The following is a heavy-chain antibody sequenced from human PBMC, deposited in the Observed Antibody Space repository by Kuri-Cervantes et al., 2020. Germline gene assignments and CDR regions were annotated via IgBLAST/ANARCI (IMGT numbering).Heavy chain of an antibody. Sequence: GESLKISCAASGFTFSDYWMTWVRQAPGKGLEWVGNIKQDGSEKYYVDSVKGRFTISRDNAKNSVYLQVNSLRAEDTAVYYCARDYGSNFFDYWGQGTLVTVSS. J-gene: IGHJ4*02. CDR3: ARDYGSNFFDY. CDR2: IKQDGSEK. D-gene: IGHD4-23*01. CDR1: GFTFSDYW. V-gene: IGHV3-7*01.